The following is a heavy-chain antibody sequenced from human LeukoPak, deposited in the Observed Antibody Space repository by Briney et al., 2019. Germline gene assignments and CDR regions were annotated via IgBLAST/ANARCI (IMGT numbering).Heavy chain of an antibody. CDR2: ISSSGSTR. J-gene: IGHJ4*02. CDR3: VKGGRGGYYYDSSGALDY. V-gene: IGHV3-48*03. CDR1: GFTFSNYE. D-gene: IGHD3-22*01. Sequence: GGSLRLSCAASGFTFSNYEMNWVRQAPGKGLEGVSYISSSGSTRTYADSVKGRFTISRDNAKNSLSLEMNSLRAEDTAVYYCVKGGRGGYYYDSSGALDYWGQGTLVTVSS.